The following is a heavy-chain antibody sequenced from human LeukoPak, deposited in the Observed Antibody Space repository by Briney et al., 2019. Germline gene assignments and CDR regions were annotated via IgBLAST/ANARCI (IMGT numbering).Heavy chain of an antibody. D-gene: IGHD3-10*01. V-gene: IGHV3-23*01. J-gene: IGHJ4*02. CDR3: ANLWFGELLGIY. CDR2: ISGSGGNT. CDR1: GFTFSSYA. Sequence: GGSLRLSCAASGFTFSSYAMSWVRQAPGKGLEWVSAISGSGGNTYYADSVKGRFTISRDNFKNTLYLQMNSLRAEDTAVYYCANLWFGELLGIYWGQGTLVTVSS.